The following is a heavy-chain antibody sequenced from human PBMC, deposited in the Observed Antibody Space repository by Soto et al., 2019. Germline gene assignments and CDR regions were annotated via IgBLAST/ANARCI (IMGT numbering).Heavy chain of an antibody. J-gene: IGHJ3*02. Sequence: QPGGSLRLSCAASGFTVSSNYMSWVRQAPGKGLEWVSVIYSGGSTYYADSVKGRFTISRDNSKNTLYLQMNSLRAEDTAVYYCARGIAHVRGATDDAFDIWGQGTMVTVSS. CDR3: ARGIAHVRGATDDAFDI. CDR2: IYSGGST. V-gene: IGHV3-66*01. D-gene: IGHD3-10*02. CDR1: GFTVSSNY.